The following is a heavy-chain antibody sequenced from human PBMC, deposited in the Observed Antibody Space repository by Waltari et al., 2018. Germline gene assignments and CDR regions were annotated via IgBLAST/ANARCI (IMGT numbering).Heavy chain of an antibody. Sequence: EVQXVEXGGGLVKPGGSLXLSCAASGFTFSSYSMNWVRQAPGKGXEWVSXISSSXSYIYXADSVKGRFTXSRDNAKNSLYLQMNSLXAEDTAVYXCARDXRYCSSTSCHDXWGQGTLVTVSS. D-gene: IGHD2-2*01. V-gene: IGHV3-21*01. CDR3: ARDXRYCSSTSCHDX. CDR1: GFTFSSYS. CDR2: ISSSXSYI. J-gene: IGHJ4*02.